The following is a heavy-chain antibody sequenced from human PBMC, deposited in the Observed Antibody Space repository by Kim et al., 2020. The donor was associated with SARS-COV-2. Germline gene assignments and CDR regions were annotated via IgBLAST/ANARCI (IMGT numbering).Heavy chain of an antibody. CDR3: AKAPLWFGDFGY. V-gene: IGHV3-23*01. J-gene: IGHJ4*02. Sequence: YYTDSVKGRFPISRDTSKNTLYLQMNSLRVEDTAVYYCAKAPLWFGDFGYWGQGALVTVSS. D-gene: IGHD3-10*01.